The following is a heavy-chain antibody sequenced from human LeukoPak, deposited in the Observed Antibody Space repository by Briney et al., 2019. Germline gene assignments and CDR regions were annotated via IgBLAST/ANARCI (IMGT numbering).Heavy chain of an antibody. CDR1: GFTFSSYG. J-gene: IGHJ4*02. V-gene: IGHV3-23*01. D-gene: IGHD6-6*01. Sequence: GGSLRLSCAASGFTFSSYGLSWVRQAPGKGLEWVSAISDSGSDAYYADSVKGRFTISKDNSKNTLYLQMNSLRAEDTAVYYCAKRVPYSSSSVYFDSWGQGTLVTVSS. CDR2: ISDSGSDA. CDR3: AKRVPYSSSSVYFDS.